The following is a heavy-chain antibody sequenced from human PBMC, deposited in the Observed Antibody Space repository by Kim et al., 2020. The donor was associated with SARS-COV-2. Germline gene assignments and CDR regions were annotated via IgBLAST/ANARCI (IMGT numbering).Heavy chain of an antibody. V-gene: IGHV4-34*01. J-gene: IGHJ4*01. CDR1: GGSFSGYY. CDR3: ARDKALDYDSSGYFHFDY. D-gene: IGHD3-22*01. Sequence: SETLSLTCAVYGGSFSGYYWSWIRQPPGKGLEWIGEINHSGSTNYNPSLKSRVTISVDTSKNQFSLKLSSVTAADTAVYYCARDKALDYDSSGYFHFDY. CDR2: INHSGST.